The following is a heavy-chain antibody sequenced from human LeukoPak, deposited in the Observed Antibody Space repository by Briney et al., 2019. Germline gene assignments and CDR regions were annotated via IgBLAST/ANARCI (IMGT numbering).Heavy chain of an antibody. CDR2: IKSKTDGGTT. V-gene: IGHV3-15*01. J-gene: IGHJ3*02. CDR1: GFTSCNAW. CDR3: TLVLDAFDI. Sequence: GGSLRLSCAAPGFTSCNAWMSWVRQAPRKGLEWVGLIKSKTDGGTTDYAAPVKGRFTISRDDSKNTLYLHMNSLNTDDTAVYYCTLVLDAFDIWGPGTMVTVSS.